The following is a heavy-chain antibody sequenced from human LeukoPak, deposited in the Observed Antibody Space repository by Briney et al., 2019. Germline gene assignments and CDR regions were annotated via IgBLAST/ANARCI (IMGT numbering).Heavy chain of an antibody. Sequence: SETLSLTCTVSGGSLSSYYRSWIPQPAGKGLEWIGRIYSSGSTNYNPSLKSRVTISVDTSKNKSSLRLSSVTAAHTAVYYCARQIAVAGKAGVDYWGQGTPVTVSS. D-gene: IGHD6-19*01. CDR3: ARQIAVAGKAGVDY. CDR1: GGSLSSYY. CDR2: IYSSGST. V-gene: IGHV4-4*07. J-gene: IGHJ4*02.